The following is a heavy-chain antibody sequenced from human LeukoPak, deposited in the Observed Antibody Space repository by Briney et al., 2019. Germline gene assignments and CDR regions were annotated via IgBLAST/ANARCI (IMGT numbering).Heavy chain of an antibody. CDR3: AREDSSSWYWFDP. Sequence: PSETLSLTCTVSGGSISSGDYYWSWIRQPPGKGLEWIGYIYYSGSTYYNPSLKSRVTISVDTSKNQFSLKLSSVTAADTAVYYCAREDSSSWYWFDPWGQGTLVTVSS. V-gene: IGHV4-30-4*01. CDR1: GGSISSGDYY. J-gene: IGHJ5*02. D-gene: IGHD6-13*01. CDR2: IYYSGST.